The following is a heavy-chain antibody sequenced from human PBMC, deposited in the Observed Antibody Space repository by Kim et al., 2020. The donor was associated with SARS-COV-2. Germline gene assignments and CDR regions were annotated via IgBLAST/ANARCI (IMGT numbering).Heavy chain of an antibody. D-gene: IGHD5-18*01. V-gene: IGHV4-34*01. CDR2: INHSGST. CDR3: ARGRRGYSYGQYYYYYGMDV. CDR1: GGSFSGYY. J-gene: IGHJ6*02. Sequence: SETLSLTCAVYGGSFSGYYWSWIRQPPGKGLEWIGEINHSGSTNYNPSLKSRVTISVDTSKNQFSLKLSSVTAADTAVYYCARGRRGYSYGQYYYYYGMDVWGQGTTVTVSS.